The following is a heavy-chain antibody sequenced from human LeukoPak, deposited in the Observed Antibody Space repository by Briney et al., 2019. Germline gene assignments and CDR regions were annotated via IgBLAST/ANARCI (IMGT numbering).Heavy chain of an antibody. D-gene: IGHD2-8*01. CDR3: ASSVWSYYYGMDV. Sequence: SETLSLTCTVSGGSISTSNWWSWVRQPPGKGLEWIGEIYHSGSTNYNPSLKSRVTISVDKSKNQFSLKLTSVTAADTAVYYCASSVWSYYYGMDVWGQGTTVTVSS. V-gene: IGHV4-4*02. CDR1: GGSISTSNW. CDR2: IYHSGST. J-gene: IGHJ6*02.